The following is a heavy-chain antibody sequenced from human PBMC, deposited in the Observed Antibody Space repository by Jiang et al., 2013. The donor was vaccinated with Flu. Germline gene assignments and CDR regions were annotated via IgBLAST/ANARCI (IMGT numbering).Heavy chain of an antibody. CDR1: GFTFSSNG. V-gene: IGHV3-30*18. CDR3: AKETGTTFDSYYYGLNV. CDR2: ISYDGSNK. J-gene: IGHJ6*02. Sequence: QLVESGGGLVKPGGSLRLSCAASGFTFSSNGMHWVRQAPGKGLEWVAVISYDGSNKYYADSVKGRFTVSRDNSNNTLYLQMNSLRAEDTAVYYCAKETGTTFDSYYYGLNVWGQGTTVTVSS. D-gene: IGHD1-7*01.